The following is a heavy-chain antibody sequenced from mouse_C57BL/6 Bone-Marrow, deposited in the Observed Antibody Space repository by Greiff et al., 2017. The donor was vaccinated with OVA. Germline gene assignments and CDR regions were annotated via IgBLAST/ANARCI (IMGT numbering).Heavy chain of an antibody. Sequence: EVKLMESGGGLVQPGGSMKLSCAASGFIFSDAWMDWVRQSPEKGLEWVAEIRNKANNHATYYAESVKGRFTISRDDSKSSVYLQMNSLRAEDTGIYYCTIYYYGSSPYYYAMDYWGQGTSVTVSS. CDR2: IRNKANNHAT. J-gene: IGHJ4*01. D-gene: IGHD1-1*01. CDR3: TIYYYGSSPYYYAMDY. CDR1: GFIFSDAW. V-gene: IGHV6-6*01.